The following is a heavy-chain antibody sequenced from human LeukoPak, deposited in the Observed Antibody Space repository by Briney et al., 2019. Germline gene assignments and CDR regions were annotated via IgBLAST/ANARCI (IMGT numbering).Heavy chain of an antibody. Sequence: SETLSLTCTVSGGSISSYYWSWIRRPPGKGLEWIGYIYYSGSTNYNPSLKSRVTISVDTSKNQFSLKLSSVTAADTAVYYCARGGSFGVVITWGQGTLVTVSS. CDR2: IYYSGST. CDR3: ARGGSFGVVIT. J-gene: IGHJ5*02. CDR1: GGSISSYY. V-gene: IGHV4-59*01. D-gene: IGHD3-3*01.